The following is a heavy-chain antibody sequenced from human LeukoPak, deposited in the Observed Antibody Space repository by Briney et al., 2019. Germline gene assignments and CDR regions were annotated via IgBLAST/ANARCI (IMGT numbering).Heavy chain of an antibody. Sequence: GGSLRLSCAASGFTFSSYAMSWVRQAPGKGLEWVSAISGSGGSTYYADSVKGRFTISRDNSKNTLYLQMNSLRAEDTAVYYCVKEDSSGYYEAYGVYDYWGQGTLVTVSS. CDR2: ISGSGGST. CDR3: VKEDSSGYYEAYGVYDY. D-gene: IGHD3-22*01. CDR1: GFTFSSYA. J-gene: IGHJ4*02. V-gene: IGHV3-23*01.